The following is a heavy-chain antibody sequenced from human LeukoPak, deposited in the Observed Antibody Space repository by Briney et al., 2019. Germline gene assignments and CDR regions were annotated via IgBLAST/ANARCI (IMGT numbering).Heavy chain of an antibody. CDR3: AKDLRRPMPWEDMVRGVICLDY. V-gene: IGHV3-23*01. D-gene: IGHD3-10*01. CDR1: GFTFSSYA. Sequence: GGSLRLSCAASGFTFSSYAMSWVRQAPGKGLEWVSAISGSGGSTYYADSVKGRFTISRDNSKNTLYLQMNSLRAEDTAVYYCAKDLRRPMPWEDMVRGVICLDYWGQGTLVTVSS. J-gene: IGHJ4*02. CDR2: ISGSGGST.